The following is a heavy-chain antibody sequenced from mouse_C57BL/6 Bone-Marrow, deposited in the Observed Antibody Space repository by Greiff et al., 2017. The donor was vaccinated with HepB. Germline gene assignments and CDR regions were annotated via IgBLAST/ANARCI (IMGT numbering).Heavy chain of an antibody. J-gene: IGHJ2*01. D-gene: IGHD2-3*01. CDR3: ARGWLLRFLDY. Sequence: QVQLQQSGAELARPGASVKLSCKASGYTFTSYGISWVKQRTGQGLEWIGEIYPRSGNTYYNEKFKGKATLTADKSSSTAYMERRSLTSEDSAVYFCARGWLLRFLDYWGQGTTLTVSS. V-gene: IGHV1-81*01. CDR1: GYTFTSYG. CDR2: IYPRSGNT.